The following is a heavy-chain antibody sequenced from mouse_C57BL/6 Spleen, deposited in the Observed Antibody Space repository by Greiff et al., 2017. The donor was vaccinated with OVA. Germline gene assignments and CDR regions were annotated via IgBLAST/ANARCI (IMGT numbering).Heavy chain of an antibody. D-gene: IGHD1-1*01. V-gene: IGHV2-2*01. CDR2: IWSGGST. Sequence: VQLQQSGPGLVQPSQSLSITCTVSGFSLTSYGVHWVRQSPGKGLEWLGVIWSGGSTDYNAAFISRLSICTDNSKSQVFFIMNSLQADDTAIYYCSRHYYGSSYGYFDVWGTGTTVTVSS. CDR1: GFSLTSYG. J-gene: IGHJ1*03. CDR3: SRHYYGSSYGYFDV.